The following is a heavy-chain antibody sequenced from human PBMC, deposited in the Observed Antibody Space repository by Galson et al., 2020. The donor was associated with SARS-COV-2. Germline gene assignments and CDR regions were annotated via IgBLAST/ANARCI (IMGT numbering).Heavy chain of an antibody. V-gene: IGHV3-30-3*01. D-gene: IGHD4-17*01. J-gene: IGHJ4*02. CDR3: AIVRRGFYIEY. CDR1: GFTFTDYA. Sequence: GESLQISCDASGFTFTDYAMHWVRQATGKGLEWVALITYDGTNKHYADSVTGRFTISRDDLKNTLSLQMDSLRPEDTAVYYGAIVRRGFYIEYLGQGTLATVSS. CDR2: ITYDGTNK.